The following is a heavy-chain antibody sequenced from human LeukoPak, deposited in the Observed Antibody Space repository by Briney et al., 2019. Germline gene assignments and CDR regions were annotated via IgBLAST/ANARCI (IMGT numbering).Heavy chain of an antibody. CDR1: GFDFRGSF. CDR3: AREGVTGAFFV. J-gene: IGHJ4*02. D-gene: IGHD2-21*02. Sequence: PGGSLRLSCEASGFDFRGSFMSWLRQAARKVLGLVSYISTTGSTTFDADSVKGRFTISRDNAKNSVYLQMNRLRVEDTGVYYCAREGVTGAFFVWGQGALVTVSS. V-gene: IGHV3-11*04. CDR2: ISTTGSTT.